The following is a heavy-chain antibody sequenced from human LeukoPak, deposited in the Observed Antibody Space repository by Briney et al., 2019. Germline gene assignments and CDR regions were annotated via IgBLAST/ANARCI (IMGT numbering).Heavy chain of an antibody. CDR3: ARRGPAMVPLYRYFDL. V-gene: IGHV5-51*01. CDR1: GYRFTTYW. CDR2: IDPSDSDT. J-gene: IGHJ2*01. Sequence: LGESLKIFCKVSGYRFTTYWIGWVRQMPGKGLEWMGIIDPSDSDTRYSPSFQGQVTVSADKSINTAYPQWSSLKASDTAMYYCARRGPAMVPLYRYFDLWGRGTLVTVSS. D-gene: IGHD5-18*01.